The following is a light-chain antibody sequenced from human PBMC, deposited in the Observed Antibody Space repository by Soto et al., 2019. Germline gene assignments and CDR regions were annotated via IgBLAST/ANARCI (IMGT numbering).Light chain of an antibody. J-gene: IGKJ2*01. Sequence: EIVMTQSPATLSVSPGERATLSCRASQSISTELAWYQQKPGQPPRLRIYSASTRATGVPARFTGSGSGSEFTLTISGLQSEDLALYYCQQGHNWPLTFGQGTRLE. V-gene: IGKV3-15*01. CDR1: QSISTE. CDR3: QQGHNWPLT. CDR2: SAS.